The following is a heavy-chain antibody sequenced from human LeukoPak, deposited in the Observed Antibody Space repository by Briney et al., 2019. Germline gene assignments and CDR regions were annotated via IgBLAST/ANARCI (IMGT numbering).Heavy chain of an antibody. CDR1: GITFSSYS. CDR3: ARDRVDTAMGNSDV. Sequence: MSGGSLRLSCAASGITFSSYSMNWVRQAPGKGLEWVSSISSGSSYIYYADSVKGRFTISGDNAKNSLYLQMNSLRAEDTAVYYCARDRVDTAMGNSDVWGKGTTVTVSS. J-gene: IGHJ6*04. CDR2: ISSGSSYI. V-gene: IGHV3-21*01. D-gene: IGHD5-18*01.